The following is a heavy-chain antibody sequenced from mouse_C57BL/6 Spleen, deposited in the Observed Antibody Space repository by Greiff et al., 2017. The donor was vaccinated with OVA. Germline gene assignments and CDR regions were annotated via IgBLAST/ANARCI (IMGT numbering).Heavy chain of an antibody. CDR2: INPGSGGT. CDR3: ARSYYDRYFDV. CDR1: GYAFTNYL. J-gene: IGHJ1*03. Sequence: VKLMESGAELVRPGTSVKVSCKASGYAFTNYLIEWVKQRPGQGLEWIGVINPGSGGTNYNEKFKGKATLTADKSSSTAYMQLSSLTSEDSAVYFCARSYYDRYFDVWGTGTTVTVSS. V-gene: IGHV1-54*01. D-gene: IGHD2-4*01.